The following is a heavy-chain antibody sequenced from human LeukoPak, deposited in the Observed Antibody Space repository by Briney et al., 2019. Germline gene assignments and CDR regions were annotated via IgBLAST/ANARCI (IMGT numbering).Heavy chain of an antibody. Sequence: GGSLRLSCAASGFTFRDYWMHWVRQAPGKGLVWVSRLHSDGSNTTYADSVKGRFTISRDNAKNTLYLQLNSLGAEDTAVYYCAAQPCSVGRCYLDYWGQGTLVTVSS. D-gene: IGHD2-15*01. J-gene: IGHJ4*02. V-gene: IGHV3-74*01. CDR2: LHSDGSNT. CDR3: AAQPCSVGRCYLDY. CDR1: GFTFRDYW.